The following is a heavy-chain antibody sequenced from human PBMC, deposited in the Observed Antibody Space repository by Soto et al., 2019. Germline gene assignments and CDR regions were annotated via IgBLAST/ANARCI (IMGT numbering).Heavy chain of an antibody. V-gene: IGHV1-69*01. Sequence: QVQLVQSGAEVKRPGCSVKVSCKASGGSFSTYSISWVRQAPGQGPEWMGGIIPIFGKANYAQKFQGRVTITADESTTTAYMELSRLRSDNTAVYYCARGSRTYVYYYGMDVWGQGTTVTVSS. CDR2: IIPIFGKA. D-gene: IGHD3-16*01. J-gene: IGHJ6*02. CDR3: ARGSRTYVYYYGMDV. CDR1: GGSFSTYS.